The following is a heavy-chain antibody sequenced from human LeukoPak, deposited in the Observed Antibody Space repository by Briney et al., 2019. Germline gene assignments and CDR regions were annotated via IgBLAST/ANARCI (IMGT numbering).Heavy chain of an antibody. J-gene: IGHJ4*02. CDR1: GGSITTTNW. CDR3: TRESGAFSPFGF. D-gene: IGHD1-26*01. CDR2: VHLSGAT. Sequence: SETLSLTCAVSGGSITTTNWWSWVRQPPRKGLEWIGEVHLSGATNYNPSLESRVSMSIDKSKNHLSLEVTSVTAADTAIYYCTRESGAFSPFGFWGQGTLLTVSS. V-gene: IGHV4-4*02.